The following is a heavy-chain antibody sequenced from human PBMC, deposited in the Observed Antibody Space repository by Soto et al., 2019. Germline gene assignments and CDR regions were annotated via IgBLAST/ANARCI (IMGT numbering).Heavy chain of an antibody. Sequence: GGSLRLSCAASGFTFSSYAMSWVRQAPGKGLEWVSAISGSGGSTYYADSVKGRFTISRNNSKNTLYLQMNSLRAEDTAVYYCAKAGGSVRDYDYIWGSYRYVNNWFDPWGQGTLVTVSS. J-gene: IGHJ5*02. CDR1: GFTFSSYA. CDR3: AKAGGSVRDYDYIWGSYRYVNNWFDP. D-gene: IGHD3-16*02. CDR2: ISGSGGST. V-gene: IGHV3-23*01.